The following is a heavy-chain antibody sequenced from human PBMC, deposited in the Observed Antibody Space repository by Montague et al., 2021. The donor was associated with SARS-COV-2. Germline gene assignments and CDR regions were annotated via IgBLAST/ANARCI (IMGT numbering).Heavy chain of an antibody. CDR2: IHYSGST. D-gene: IGHD2/OR15-2a*01. Sequence: SETLSLTCTVSGGSISSRSYYWGWIRQSPGMGLEWIGSIHYSGSTFYNPSLNSRVSMSMDTSKQEFSMRLISVTAADTAVYYCARDAYYFGPGRENHGAFDPWGQGILVTVSS. J-gene: IGHJ5*02. V-gene: IGHV4-39*07. CDR3: ARDAYYFGPGRENHGAFDP. CDR1: GGSISSRSYY.